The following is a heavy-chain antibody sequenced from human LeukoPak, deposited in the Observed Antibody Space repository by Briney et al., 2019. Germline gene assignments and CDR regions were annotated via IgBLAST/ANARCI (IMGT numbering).Heavy chain of an antibody. CDR2: ISGSGGST. Sequence: PGGSLRLSCAASGFTFSSYAMSWVRQAPGKGLEWVSAISGSGGSTYYADSVKGRFTISRDNSKNTLYLQMNSLRAEDTAVYYCAKLWDIVVVPAAITYWGQGTLVTASS. V-gene: IGHV3-23*01. J-gene: IGHJ4*02. CDR3: AKLWDIVVVPAAITY. CDR1: GFTFSSYA. D-gene: IGHD2-2*01.